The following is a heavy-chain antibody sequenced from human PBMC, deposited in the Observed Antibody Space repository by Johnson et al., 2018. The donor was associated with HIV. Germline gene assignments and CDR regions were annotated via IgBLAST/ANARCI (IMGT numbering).Heavy chain of an antibody. CDR2: ISYDGSNK. J-gene: IGHJ3*02. Sequence: QVQLVESGGGLIQPGGSLRLSCAASGFTLSSYAMHWVRQAPGKGLEWVAVISYDGSNKYYADSVKGRFTISRDNSKNTLYLQMNSLRAEDTAVYYCARAGANYYYDSSGYGAFDIWGQGTMVTVSS. CDR1: GFTLSSYA. CDR3: ARAGANYYYDSSGYGAFDI. V-gene: IGHV3-30-3*01. D-gene: IGHD3-22*01.